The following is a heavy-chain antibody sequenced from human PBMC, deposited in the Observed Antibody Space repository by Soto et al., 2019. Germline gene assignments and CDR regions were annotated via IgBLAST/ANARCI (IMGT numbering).Heavy chain of an antibody. D-gene: IGHD3-10*01. J-gene: IGHJ5*02. CDR1: GGSISSGDYY. CDR2: IYYSGST. CDR3: ARDRPATRLFTYYGSGSGWFDP. Sequence: PSETLSLTCTVSGGSISSGDYYWSWIRQPPGKGLEWIGYIYYSGSTYYNPSLKSRVTISVDTSKNQFSLKLSSVTAADTAVYYCARDRPATRLFTYYGSGSGWFDPWGQGTLVTVSS. V-gene: IGHV4-30-4*01.